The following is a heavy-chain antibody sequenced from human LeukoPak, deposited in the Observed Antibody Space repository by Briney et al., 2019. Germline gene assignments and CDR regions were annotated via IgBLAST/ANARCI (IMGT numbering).Heavy chain of an antibody. J-gene: IGHJ5*02. Sequence: MASETLSLTCTVSGGSISNYYWSWIRQPPGKGLEWIGEINHSGSTNYNPSLKSRVTISVDTSKNQFSLKLSSVTAADTAVYYCARRVVAAARNWFDPWGQGTLVTVSS. CDR3: ARRVVAAARNWFDP. CDR1: GGSISNYY. V-gene: IGHV4-34*01. CDR2: INHSGST. D-gene: IGHD6-25*01.